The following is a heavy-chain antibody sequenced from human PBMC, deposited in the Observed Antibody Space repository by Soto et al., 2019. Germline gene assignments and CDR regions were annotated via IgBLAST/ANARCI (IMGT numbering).Heavy chain of an antibody. CDR2: IIPYYNTL. Sequence: QAQVVQSGAEVRKPGSSVKLSCKASEGTFNSYAIAWVRQAPGQGLEWMGGIIPYYNTLNYAQKFQDRVTITADDATNTVYMGLGSLRSDDTAVYFCAGGASRWYPYFFDSWAQGTLVTVSS. CDR3: AGGASRWYPYFFDS. D-gene: IGHD6-13*01. CDR1: EGTFNSYA. J-gene: IGHJ4*02. V-gene: IGHV1-69*01.